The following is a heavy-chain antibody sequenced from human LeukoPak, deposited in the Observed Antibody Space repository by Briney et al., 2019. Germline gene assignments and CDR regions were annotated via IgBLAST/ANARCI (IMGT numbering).Heavy chain of an antibody. V-gene: IGHV1-18*01. CDR2: ISAYNGNT. J-gene: IGHJ3*02. CDR3: ARDDYGDYVPLGAPNAFDI. CDR1: GYTFTSYG. Sequence: ASVKVSCKASGYTFTSYGISWVRQAPGQGLEWMGWISAYNGNTNYAQKLQGRVTMTTDTSTSTAYMELRSLRSDDTAVYYCARDDYGDYVPLGAPNAFDIWGQGRMVTVSS. D-gene: IGHD4-17*01.